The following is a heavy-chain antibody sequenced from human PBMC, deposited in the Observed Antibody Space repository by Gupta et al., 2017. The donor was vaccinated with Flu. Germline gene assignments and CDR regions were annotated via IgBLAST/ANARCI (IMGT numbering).Heavy chain of an antibody. J-gene: IGHJ4*02. CDR2: ISSSDST. CDR1: GFTFSSYE. V-gene: IGHV3-48*03. CDR3: ARGARVTGCGGDCYDDY. D-gene: IGHD2-21*02. Sequence: EVQLVESGGGLVQPGGSLRLSCAASGFTFSSYEMSWVRQAPGKGLEWVSYISSSDSTYYADSVKGRFTISRDNAKNSLYLQMNSLRVEETAVYYCARGARVTGCGGDCYDDYWGQGTLVTVSS.